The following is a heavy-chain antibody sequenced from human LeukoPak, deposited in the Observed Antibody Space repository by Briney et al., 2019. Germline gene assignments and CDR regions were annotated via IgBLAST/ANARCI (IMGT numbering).Heavy chain of an antibody. CDR2: IYYSGST. Sequence: SETLSLTCTVSGGSISSYYWSWIRQPPGKGLEWTGYIYYSGSTNYNPSLKSRVTISVDTSKNQFSLKLSSVTAADTAVYHCASQTVVTPDYYYYGMDVWGQGTTVTVSS. J-gene: IGHJ6*02. CDR1: GGSISSYY. V-gene: IGHV4-59*08. CDR3: ASQTVVTPDYYYYGMDV. D-gene: IGHD4-23*01.